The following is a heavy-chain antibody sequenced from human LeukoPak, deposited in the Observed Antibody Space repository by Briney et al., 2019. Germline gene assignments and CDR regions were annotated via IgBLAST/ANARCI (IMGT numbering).Heavy chain of an antibody. CDR3: ARGKVALDY. CDR1: GFTFRNYG. CDR2: IWYDGRNK. J-gene: IGHJ4*02. V-gene: IGHV3-33*01. Sequence: PGGSLRLSCAASGFTFRNYGIHWVCQAPGKGLEWVAVIWYDGRNKYFADSVKGRFNISRDISKNTVYLQMDSLRVEDTAVYYCARGKVALDYWGQGTLVTVSS. D-gene: IGHD2-15*01.